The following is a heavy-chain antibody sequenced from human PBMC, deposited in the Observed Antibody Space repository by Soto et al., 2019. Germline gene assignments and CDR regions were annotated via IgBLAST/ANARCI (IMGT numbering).Heavy chain of an antibody. CDR2: IIPIFGTA. CDR1: GGTFSSYA. J-gene: IGHJ5*02. D-gene: IGHD2-2*01. Sequence: QVQLVQSGAEVKKPGSSVKVSCKASGGTFSSYAISWVRQAPGQGLEWMGGIIPIFGTANYAQKFQGRVTITADESTSTAYMELNSRRPADTAVYYCARQYCSSTSCYRGNWFDPWGQGTLVTVSS. V-gene: IGHV1-69*01. CDR3: ARQYCSSTSCYRGNWFDP.